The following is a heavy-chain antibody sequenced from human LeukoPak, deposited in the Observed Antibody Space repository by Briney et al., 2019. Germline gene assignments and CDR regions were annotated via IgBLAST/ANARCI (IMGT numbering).Heavy chain of an antibody. CDR1: GFTLSSYA. D-gene: IGHD3-3*01. J-gene: IGHJ4*02. CDR3: AKEHYDFWSGYWNDY. Sequence: PGGSLRLSCAASGFTLSSYAMSWVRQAPGKGLEWVSAISGSGGSTYYADSVKGRFTISRDNSKNTLYLQMNSLRAEDTAVYYCAKEHYDFWSGYWNDYWGQGTLVTVSS. V-gene: IGHV3-23*01. CDR2: ISGSGGST.